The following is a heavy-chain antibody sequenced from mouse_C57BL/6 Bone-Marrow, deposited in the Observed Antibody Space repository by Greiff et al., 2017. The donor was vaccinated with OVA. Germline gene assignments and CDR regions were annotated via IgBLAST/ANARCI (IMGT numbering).Heavy chain of an antibody. D-gene: IGHD3-2*02. CDR2: IDPSDSYT. Sequence: QVQLQQPGAELVKPGASVKLSCKASGYTFTSYWMQWVKQRPGQGLEWIGEIDPSDSYTNYNQKFKGKATLTVDTSSSTAYIQLSSLTSEDSAVYYCARFRQLRLRGFAYWGQGTLVTVSA. J-gene: IGHJ3*01. CDR3: ARFRQLRLRGFAY. V-gene: IGHV1-50*01. CDR1: GYTFTSYW.